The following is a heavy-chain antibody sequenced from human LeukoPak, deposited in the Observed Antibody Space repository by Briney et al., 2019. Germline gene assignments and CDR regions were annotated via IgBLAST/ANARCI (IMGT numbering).Heavy chain of an antibody. V-gene: IGHV4-59*08. J-gene: IGHJ6*02. Sequence: PSETLSLTCTVSGGSISSYYWSWIRQPPGKGLEWIGYIYYSGSTNYNPSLKSRVTISVDTSKNQFSLKLSSVTAAGTAVYYCARHVRGYYGMDVWGQGTTVTVSS. CDR1: GGSISSYY. CDR3: ARHVRGYYGMDV. CDR2: IYYSGST.